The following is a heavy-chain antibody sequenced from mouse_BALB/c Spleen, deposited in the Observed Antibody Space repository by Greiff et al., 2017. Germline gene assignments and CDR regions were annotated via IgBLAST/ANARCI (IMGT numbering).Heavy chain of an antibody. V-gene: IGHV3-2*02. CDR1: GYSITSDYA. CDR3: ARRAYRYDGYFDV. J-gene: IGHJ1*01. CDR2: ISYSGST. Sequence: EVQGVESGPGLVKPSQSLSLTCTVTGYSITSDYAWNWIRQFPGNKLEWMGYISYSGSTSYNPSLKSRISITRDTSKNQFFLQLNSVTTEDTATYYCARRAYRYDGYFDVWGAGTTVTVSS. D-gene: IGHD2-14*01.